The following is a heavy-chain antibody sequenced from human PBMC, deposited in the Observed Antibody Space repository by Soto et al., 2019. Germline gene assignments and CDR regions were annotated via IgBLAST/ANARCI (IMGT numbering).Heavy chain of an antibody. V-gene: IGHV4-59*01. J-gene: IGHJ4*02. D-gene: IGHD2-2*01. CDR2: VYYSGRT. Sequence: PSATLSLTCTVSGGSLSTYYWSWIRQPPGKGLEWIGYVYYSGRTNYNPSLSSRVNISVDTSKTQFSLKLSSVTSADTAVYYCARERPYHGFDYWGQGSPVTVSS. CDR1: GGSLSTYY. CDR3: ARERPYHGFDY.